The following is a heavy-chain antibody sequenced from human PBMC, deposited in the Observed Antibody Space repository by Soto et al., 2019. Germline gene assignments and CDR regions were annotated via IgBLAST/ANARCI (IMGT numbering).Heavy chain of an antibody. CDR1: GFIFNSYG. D-gene: IGHD6-13*01. Sequence: QVQLVESGGGVVQPGRSLRLSCAASGFIFNSYGMHWVRQAPGKGLEWVAIISYDGSNKYYADSVKGRFTISRDNSKNTLYLQMNSLRAEDTAVYYCAKEKGSWVYGMDVWGQGTTVTVSS. J-gene: IGHJ6*02. V-gene: IGHV3-30*18. CDR2: ISYDGSNK. CDR3: AKEKGSWVYGMDV.